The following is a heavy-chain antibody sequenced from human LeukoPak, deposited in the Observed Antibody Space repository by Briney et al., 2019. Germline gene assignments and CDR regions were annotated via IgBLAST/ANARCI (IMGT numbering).Heavy chain of an antibody. CDR2: IYPRDGST. Sequence: ASVKVSCTASGYSFTSNYIHWVRQAPGQGLEWMGMIYPRDGSTNYAQKFQGRVTVTRDTSTSTVHMELSGLRSEDTAVYYCARDQEAFDYWGQGTLVTVSS. CDR1: GYSFTSNY. V-gene: IGHV1-46*01. CDR3: ARDQEAFDY. J-gene: IGHJ4*02.